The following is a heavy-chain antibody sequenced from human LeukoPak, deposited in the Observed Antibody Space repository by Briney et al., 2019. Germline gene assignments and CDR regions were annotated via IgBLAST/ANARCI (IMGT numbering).Heavy chain of an antibody. Sequence: SETLSLTCTVSGGSISSYYWSWIRQPPGEGLEWIGYIYYSGSTNYNPSLKSRVTISVDTSKNQFSLKLSSVTAADTAVYYCARDPVPNYYDSAGYYFDYWGQGTLVTVSS. J-gene: IGHJ4*02. CDR2: IYYSGST. D-gene: IGHD3-22*01. CDR3: ARDPVPNYYDSAGYYFDY. V-gene: IGHV4-59*01. CDR1: GGSISSYY.